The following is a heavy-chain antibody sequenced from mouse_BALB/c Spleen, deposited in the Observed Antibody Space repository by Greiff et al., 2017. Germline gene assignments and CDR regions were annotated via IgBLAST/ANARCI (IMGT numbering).Heavy chain of an antibody. CDR1: GFTFSSYT. J-gene: IGHJ4*01. D-gene: IGHD2-2*01. Sequence: EVQLVESGGGLVQPGGSLKLSCAASGFTFSSYTMSWVRQTPEKRLEWVAYISNGGGSTYYPDTVKGRFTISRDNTKNTLYLQMSSLKSEDTAKYYCAGQPGYPYYAMDYWGQGTSVTVSS. CDR2: ISNGGGST. CDR3: AGQPGYPYYAMDY. V-gene: IGHV5-12-2*01.